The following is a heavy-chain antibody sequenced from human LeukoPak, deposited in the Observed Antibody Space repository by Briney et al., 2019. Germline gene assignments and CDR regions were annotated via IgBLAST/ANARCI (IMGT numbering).Heavy chain of an antibody. J-gene: IGHJ4*02. CDR1: GGSFSGYY. V-gene: IGHV4-34*01. D-gene: IGHD1-26*01. Sequence: SETLSLTCAVYGGSFSGYYWSWIRQPPEKGLEWIGEINHSGSTNYNPSLKSRVTISVDTSKNQFSLKLSSVTAADTSVYYCARVAVGAGMRFDYWGQGTLVTVSS. CDR3: ARVAVGAGMRFDY. CDR2: INHSGST.